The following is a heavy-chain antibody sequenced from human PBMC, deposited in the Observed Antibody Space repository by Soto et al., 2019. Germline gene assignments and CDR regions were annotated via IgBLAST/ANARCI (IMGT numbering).Heavy chain of an antibody. J-gene: IGHJ6*02. CDR3: ARGNWNYYYGFDV. CDR2: IKPDGSEQ. V-gene: IGHV3-7*01. CDR1: EFTFGKYY. Sequence: GGSLRLSCAASEFTFGKYYMTWVRQAPGKGPEWVANIKPDGSEQYYVDSVKGRFTISRDNANNSLYLQMNSLRAEDTAVYFCARGNWNYYYGFDVWGHGTTVTVSS. D-gene: IGHD1-20*01.